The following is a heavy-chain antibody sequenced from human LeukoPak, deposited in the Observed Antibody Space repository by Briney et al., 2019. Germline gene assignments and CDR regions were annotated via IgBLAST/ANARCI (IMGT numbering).Heavy chain of an antibody. CDR2: ISRTGVAT. V-gene: IGHV3-23*01. Sequence: PGGSLRLSCAASGFTFISFAMSWVRQAPGKGLEWVSTISRTGVATYYANSVKGRFTISRDNSKNTLYLQMNSLRAEDTAVYYCARDRNDYVWGSYPQLDYWGQGTLVTVSS. D-gene: IGHD3-16*02. CDR1: GFTFISFA. J-gene: IGHJ4*02. CDR3: ARDRNDYVWGSYPQLDY.